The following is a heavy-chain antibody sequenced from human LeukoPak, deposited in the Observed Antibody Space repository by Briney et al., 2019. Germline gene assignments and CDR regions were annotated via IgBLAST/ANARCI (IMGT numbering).Heavy chain of an antibody. D-gene: IGHD2-15*01. J-gene: IGHJ6*03. CDR2: IKQDGSEK. CDR3: ARDECSGGSCYFGPYYYYMDV. CDR1: EFTLSSYW. V-gene: IGHV3-7*01. Sequence: GGSLRLSCAASEFTLSSYWMSWVRQAPGKGLEWVADIKQDGSEKYYVDSVKGRFTISRDNAKNSLYLQMNSLRAEDTAVYYCARDECSGGSCYFGPYYYYMDVWGKGTTVTVSS.